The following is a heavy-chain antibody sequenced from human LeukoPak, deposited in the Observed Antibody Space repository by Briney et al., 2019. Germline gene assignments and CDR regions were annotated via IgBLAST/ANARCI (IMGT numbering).Heavy chain of an antibody. Sequence: SETLSLTCTVSGGSMSSYYWSWIRQPPGKGLEWIGYIYYSGSTNYNPSLKSRVTISVDTSKNQFSLKLSSVTAADTAVYYCARDLAPGEFDYWGQGTLVTVSS. D-gene: IGHD3-10*01. CDR2: IYYSGST. J-gene: IGHJ4*02. V-gene: IGHV4-59*01. CDR1: GGSMSSYY. CDR3: ARDLAPGEFDY.